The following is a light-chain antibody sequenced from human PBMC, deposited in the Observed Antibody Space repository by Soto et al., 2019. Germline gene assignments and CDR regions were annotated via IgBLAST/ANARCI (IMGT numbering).Light chain of an antibody. Sequence: EIVMTQSPATLSVSPGERATLSCRASQSVNSNLAWYQQKPGQAPRLVIYGASIRATGIPPRVGGSGSGTEFTLTISCLQSEDFEVYYCQQYNNWPPISFGQGKRLEIK. J-gene: IGKJ5*01. CDR3: QQYNNWPPIS. V-gene: IGKV3-15*01. CDR2: GAS. CDR1: QSVNSN.